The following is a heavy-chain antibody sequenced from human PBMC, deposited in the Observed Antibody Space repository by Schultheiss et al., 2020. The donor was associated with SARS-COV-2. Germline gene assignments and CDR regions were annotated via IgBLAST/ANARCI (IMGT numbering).Heavy chain of an antibody. CDR1: GGSISSYY. J-gene: IGHJ5*02. D-gene: IGHD6-13*01. Sequence: SETLSLTCTVSGGSISSYYWSWIRQPPGKGLEWIGYIYYSGSTYYNPSLKSLVTISVDTSKNQFSLKLSSVTAADTAVYYCARGGYSSSWTGWFDPWGQGTLVTVSS. V-gene: IGHV4-59*06. CDR3: ARGGYSSSWTGWFDP. CDR2: IYYSGST.